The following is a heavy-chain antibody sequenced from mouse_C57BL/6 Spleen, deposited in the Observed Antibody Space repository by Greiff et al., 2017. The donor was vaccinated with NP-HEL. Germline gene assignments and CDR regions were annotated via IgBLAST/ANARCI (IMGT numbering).Heavy chain of an antibody. CDR2: IRLKSDNYAT. J-gene: IGHJ3*01. D-gene: IGHD3-2*02. CDR1: GFTFSNYW. Sequence: EVMLVESGGGLVQPGGSMKLSCVASGFTFSNYWMNWVRQSPEKGLEWVAQIRLKSDNYATHYAESVKGGFTISRDDSKSSVYLQMNNLRAEDTGIYYCTGGSSCYVTGFAYWGQGTLVTVAA. V-gene: IGHV6-3*01. CDR3: TGGSSCYVTGFAY.